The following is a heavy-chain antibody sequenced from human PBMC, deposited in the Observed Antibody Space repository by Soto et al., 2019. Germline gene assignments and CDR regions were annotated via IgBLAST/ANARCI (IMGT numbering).Heavy chain of an antibody. CDR2: ISSNSAYI. CDR1: RFTFRSFT. J-gene: IGHJ5*02. Sequence: RGSLTPSCAASRFTFRSFTMNWVRQAPGKGLEWVSTISSNSAYIYYTDALRGRFTISRDNAKNSLHLQMNSLRAEDTAVYYCTRDASRDSSARGWFDPWGPGTLVTVSS. D-gene: IGHD6-13*01. CDR3: TRDASRDSSARGWFDP. V-gene: IGHV3-21*01.